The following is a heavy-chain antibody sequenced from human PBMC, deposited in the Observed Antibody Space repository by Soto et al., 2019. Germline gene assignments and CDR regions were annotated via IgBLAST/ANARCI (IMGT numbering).Heavy chain of an antibody. V-gene: IGHV4-31*03. CDR2: IYYSGST. Sequence: PSETLSLTCTVSGGSISSGGYYWSWIRQHPGKGLEWIGYIYYSGSTYYNPSLKSRVTISVDTSKNQFSLKLSSVTAADTAVYYCARGLVVVTDNHAGYYYYGMDVWGQGTTVTVFS. D-gene: IGHD2-21*02. CDR3: ARGLVVVTDNHAGYYYYGMDV. CDR1: GGSISSGGYY. J-gene: IGHJ6*02.